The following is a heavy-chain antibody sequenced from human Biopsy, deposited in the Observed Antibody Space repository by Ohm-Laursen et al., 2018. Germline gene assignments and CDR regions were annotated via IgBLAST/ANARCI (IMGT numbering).Heavy chain of an antibody. CDR2: NIPILGTG. V-gene: IGHV1-69*06. CDR1: GGTFSNYG. J-gene: IGHJ1*01. Sequence: SSVKVSCKAPGGTFSNYGVNWVQQAPGQGLEWLGGNIPILGTGNYAQKFQDRVTVAADTSTSTATMELRSLRSDDTAVYYCATKLTGYFHHWGQGTLVIVSS. CDR3: ATKLTGYFHH. D-gene: IGHD3-9*01.